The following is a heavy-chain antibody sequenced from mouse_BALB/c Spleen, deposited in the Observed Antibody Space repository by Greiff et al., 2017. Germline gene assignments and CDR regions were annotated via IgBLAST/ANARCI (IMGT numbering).Heavy chain of an antibody. CDR2: ISSGSSTI. V-gene: IGHV5-17*02. CDR3: ARSLLSFYAMDY. CDR1: GFTFSSFG. D-gene: IGHD6-2*01. J-gene: IGHJ4*01. Sequence: EVQLQESGGGLVQPGGSRKLSCAASGFTFSSFGMHWVRQAPEKGLEWVAYISSGSSTIYYADTVKGRFTISRDNPKNTLFLQMTSLRSEDTAMYYCARSLLSFYAMDYWGQGTSVTVSS.